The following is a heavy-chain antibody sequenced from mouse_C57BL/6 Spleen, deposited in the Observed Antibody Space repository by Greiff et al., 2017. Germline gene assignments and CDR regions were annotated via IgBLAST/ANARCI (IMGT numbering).Heavy chain of an antibody. Sequence: QVQLQQPGAELVRPGSSVKLSCKASGYTFTSYWMHWVKQRPIQGLEWIGNIDPSDSETHYNQKFKDKATLTVDKSSSTAYMQLSSLTSEDSAVYYCARSVDVYYDYWGQGTTLTVSS. CDR3: ARSVDVYYDY. V-gene: IGHV1-52*01. D-gene: IGHD2-3*01. CDR1: GYTFTSYW. J-gene: IGHJ2*01. CDR2: IDPSDSET.